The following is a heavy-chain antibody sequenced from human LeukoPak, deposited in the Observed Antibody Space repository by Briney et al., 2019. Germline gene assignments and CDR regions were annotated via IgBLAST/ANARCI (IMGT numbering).Heavy chain of an antibody. CDR1: GFTFSSYA. CDR3: ARGRPHGNDY. Sequence: TGGSLRLSCAASGFTFSSYAMSWVRQAPGKGLEWVSTITSGGNTYYADSVKGRFTISRDNAKNTLYLQMNSLRVEDTAVYYCARGRPHGNDYWGQGTLVTVSS. V-gene: IGHV3-23*01. J-gene: IGHJ4*02. D-gene: IGHD4-23*01. CDR2: ITSGGNT.